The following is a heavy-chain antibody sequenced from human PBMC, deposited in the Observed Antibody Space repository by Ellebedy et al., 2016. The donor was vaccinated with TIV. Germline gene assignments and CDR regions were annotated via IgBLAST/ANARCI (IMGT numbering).Heavy chain of an antibody. CDR3: TRDQGGYGAVVSARGYY. D-gene: IGHD5-12*01. V-gene: IGHV3-7*03. Sequence: GESLKISCAASGFTLNTFWMSWVRQRPGKGMEWVANIRQDGSEKYYVDSVKGRFTISRDNAKNSLYLQMNSLRAEDTAMYYCTRDQGGYGAVVSARGYYWGQGTLVTVSS. CDR2: IRQDGSEK. CDR1: GFTLNTFW. J-gene: IGHJ4*02.